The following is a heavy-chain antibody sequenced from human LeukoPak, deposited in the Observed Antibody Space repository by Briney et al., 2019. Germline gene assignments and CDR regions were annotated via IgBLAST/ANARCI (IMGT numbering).Heavy chain of an antibody. CDR3: ARDVVSTVTTFDY. Sequence: GGSLRLSCAASGFTFSDYYMSWIRQAPGQGLERVSYISSSGSTIYYADSVKGRFTISRDNAKNSLYLQMNSLRAEDTAVYYCARDVVSTVTTFDYWGQGTLVTVSS. V-gene: IGHV3-11*01. D-gene: IGHD4-17*01. CDR2: ISSSGSTI. J-gene: IGHJ4*02. CDR1: GFTFSDYY.